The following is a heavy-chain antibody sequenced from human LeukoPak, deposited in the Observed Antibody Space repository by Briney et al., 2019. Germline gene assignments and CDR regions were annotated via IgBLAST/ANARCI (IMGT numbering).Heavy chain of an antibody. Sequence: ASVKVSCKASGGTFSSYAISWVRQAPGQGLEWMGGIIPTFGTANYAQKFQGRVTITADESTSTAYMELSSLRSEDTAVYYCARGPRYSGYENYYYYYYMDVWGKGTTVTVSS. CDR2: IIPTFGTA. CDR3: ARGPRYSGYENYYYYYYMDV. D-gene: IGHD5-12*01. CDR1: GGTFSSYA. J-gene: IGHJ6*03. V-gene: IGHV1-69*13.